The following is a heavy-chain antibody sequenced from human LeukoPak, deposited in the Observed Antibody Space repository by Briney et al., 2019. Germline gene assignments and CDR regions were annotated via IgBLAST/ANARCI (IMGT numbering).Heavy chain of an antibody. CDR3: ARGNHIFLGDGPNFDY. Sequence: PSETLSLTCTVSGGSISSSSYYWGWIRQLPGKGLEWIGSIYYSGSTYYNPSLKSRVTISVDTSKNQFSLKLSSVTAADTAVYYCARGNHIFLGDGPNFDYWGQGTLVTVSS. V-gene: IGHV4-39*07. J-gene: IGHJ4*02. D-gene: IGHD5-24*01. CDR1: GGSISSSSYY. CDR2: IYYSGST.